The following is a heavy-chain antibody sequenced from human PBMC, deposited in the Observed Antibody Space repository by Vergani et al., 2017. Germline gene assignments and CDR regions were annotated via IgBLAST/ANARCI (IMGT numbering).Heavy chain of an antibody. Sequence: EVQLLESGGGLVQPGGSLRLSCAASGFTFSSYAMSWVRQAPGKGLEWVSSISSSSSYIHYSDSLKGRFTISRDNAKSSLYLQMNSLRAEDTGVYYCARDPDYLGSGSYPYFYYYGLDVLGQGTAVTGSS. CDR2: ISSSSSYI. CDR3: ARDPDYLGSGSYPYFYYYGLDV. CDR1: GFTFSSYA. V-gene: IGHV3-21*01. J-gene: IGHJ6*02. D-gene: IGHD3-10*01.